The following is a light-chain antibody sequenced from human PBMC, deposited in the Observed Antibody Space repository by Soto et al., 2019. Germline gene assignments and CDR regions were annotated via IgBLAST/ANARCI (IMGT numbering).Light chain of an antibody. CDR3: QQYGSSPYT. Sequence: ILLTQSPGTLSLSPGERATLSCRPSQSVSSSYLAWYQQKPGQAPRLLIYGASSRATGIPDRFSGSGSGTDFTLTISRLEPEDFAVYYCQQYGSSPYTFGQGTKVDIK. CDR2: GAS. V-gene: IGKV3-20*01. J-gene: IGKJ2*01. CDR1: QSVSSSY.